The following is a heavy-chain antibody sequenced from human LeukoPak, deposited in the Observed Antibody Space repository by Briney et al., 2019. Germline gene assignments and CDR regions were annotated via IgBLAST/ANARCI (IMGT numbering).Heavy chain of an antibody. CDR3: ARESTVTTYYYYYYMDV. J-gene: IGHJ6*03. CDR1: GYTFTNYY. D-gene: IGHD4-17*01. V-gene: IGHV1-46*01. CDR2: INPGGDNT. Sequence: GASVKVSCKASGYTFTNYYIHWVRQAPGQGLEWMGLINPGGDNTDYAQNFQGRVTMTRDTSTSTVYMWLSSLRSEDTAVYYCARESTVTTYYYYYYMDVWGKGTTVTVSS.